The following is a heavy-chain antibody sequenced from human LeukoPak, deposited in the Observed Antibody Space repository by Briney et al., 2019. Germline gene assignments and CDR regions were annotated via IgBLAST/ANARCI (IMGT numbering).Heavy chain of an antibody. D-gene: IGHD1-20*01. CDR1: GDSISTSNNY. CDR3: ARGGYYNWDFDF. J-gene: IGHJ4*02. V-gene: IGHV4-39*07. Sequence: SETLSLTCSVSGDSISTSNNYWGWIRQPSGKGLEWIGCISHRVNTYYNPSLKSRVTISTDTSNNLFSLILTSVTAADTALYYCARGGYYNWDFDFWGQGALVTVSS. CDR2: ISHRVNT.